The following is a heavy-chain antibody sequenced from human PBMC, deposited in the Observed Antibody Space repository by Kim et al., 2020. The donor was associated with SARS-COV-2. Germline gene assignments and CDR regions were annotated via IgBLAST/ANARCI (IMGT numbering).Heavy chain of an antibody. V-gene: IGHV3-30*04. CDR3: ARVLGYYYDSSGYRDY. Sequence: GGSLRLSCAASGFTFSSYAMHWVRQAPGKGLEWVAVISYDGSNKYYADSVKGRFTISRDNSKNTLYLQMNSLRAEDTAVYYCARVLGYYYDSSGYRDYWG. J-gene: IGHJ4*01. CDR1: GFTFSSYA. D-gene: IGHD3-22*01. CDR2: ISYDGSNK.